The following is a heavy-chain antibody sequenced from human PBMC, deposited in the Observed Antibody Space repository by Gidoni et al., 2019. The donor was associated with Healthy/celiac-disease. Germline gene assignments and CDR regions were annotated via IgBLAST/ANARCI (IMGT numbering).Heavy chain of an antibody. CDR2: IYYSGST. V-gene: IGHV4-31*03. Sequence: QVQLQESGTGLVKPSQTLSITCTVAGDPISSGGYYWSWIRQHPGKGLEWIGYIYYSGSTYYNPSLKSRVTISVATSKNQFSLKLSSVTAADTAVYYCAVRTSYDAFDIWGQGTMVTVSS. CDR3: AVRTSYDAFDI. D-gene: IGHD3-16*02. J-gene: IGHJ3*02. CDR1: GDPISSGGYY.